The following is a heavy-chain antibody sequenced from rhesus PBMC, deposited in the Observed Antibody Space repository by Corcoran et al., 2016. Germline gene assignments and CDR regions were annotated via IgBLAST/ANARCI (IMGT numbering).Heavy chain of an antibody. CDR1: GFTFSSYG. CDR3: ARDSGS. Sequence: EVQLVETGGGLVQPGGSLKLSCAASGFTFSSYGMNWVRQGPGKGLEWVSAINSGGDGTYYADSVKGRFTISRDNSKNTLSLQMNSLRAEDTAVYYCARDSGSWGQGVLVTVSS. D-gene: IGHD6-25*01. J-gene: IGHJ4*01. V-gene: IGHV3S5*01. CDR2: INSGGDGT.